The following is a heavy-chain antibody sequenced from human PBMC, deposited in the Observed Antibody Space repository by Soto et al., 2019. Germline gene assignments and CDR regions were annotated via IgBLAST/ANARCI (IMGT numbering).Heavy chain of an antibody. CDR2: INSDGSST. Sequence: PGGSLRLSCTASGFNFGNAWMNWVRQAPGKGLVWVSRINSDGSSTSYADSVKGRFTISRDNAKNTLYLQMNSLRAEDTAVYYCARDRDNWNDFDYWGQGTLVTVSS. CDR3: ARDRDNWNDFDY. CDR1: GFNFGNAW. J-gene: IGHJ4*02. V-gene: IGHV3-74*01. D-gene: IGHD1-1*01.